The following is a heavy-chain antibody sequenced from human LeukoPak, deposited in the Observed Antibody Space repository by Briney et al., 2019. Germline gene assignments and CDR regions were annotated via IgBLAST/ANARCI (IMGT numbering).Heavy chain of an antibody. J-gene: IGHJ4*02. Sequence: GGSLRLSCAASGXTFRSYSMKWVRQAPGKGLEWVSSISSSSYIYYADSVKGRFTISRDNAKNLLYLQMNSLRAEDTAVYYCARYSDTGYSSSWYTTPFDYWGQGTLVTVSS. CDR2: ISSSSYI. CDR1: GXTFRSYS. V-gene: IGHV3-21*06. CDR3: ARYSDTGYSSSWYTTPFDY. D-gene: IGHD6-13*01.